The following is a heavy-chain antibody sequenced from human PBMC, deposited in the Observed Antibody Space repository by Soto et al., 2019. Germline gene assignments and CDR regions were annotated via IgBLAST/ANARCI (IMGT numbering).Heavy chain of an antibody. V-gene: IGHV3-23*01. CDR3: AKADFGAMDD. CDR2: ISGGGDST. Sequence: VQLLDSVGGLAQPGGSLTLSCAASGFTFTNFAMSWVRQAPGKGLEWVSTISGGGDSTFYADSLKGRFTISSDNSKNTVYLQMHSLRVEDTAVYFFAKADFGAMDDWGPGSLVSVSS. J-gene: IGHJ4*02. CDR1: GFTFTNFA. D-gene: IGHD3-16*01.